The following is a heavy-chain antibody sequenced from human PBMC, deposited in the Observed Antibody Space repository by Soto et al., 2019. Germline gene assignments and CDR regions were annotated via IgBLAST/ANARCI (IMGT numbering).Heavy chain of an antibody. Sequence: NPSETLSLTCAVYGGSFSGYYWSWIRQSPGKGLEWIGEINHSGSTNYTPSLKTRVTISVDTSKNQVSLKLSSVTAADTAVYYCARTTAFVSGTYPPAHFDYWGQGTQVTV. CDR3: ARTTAFVSGTYPPAHFDY. CDR2: INHSGST. D-gene: IGHD3-16*01. CDR1: GGSFSGYY. V-gene: IGHV4-34*01. J-gene: IGHJ4*02.